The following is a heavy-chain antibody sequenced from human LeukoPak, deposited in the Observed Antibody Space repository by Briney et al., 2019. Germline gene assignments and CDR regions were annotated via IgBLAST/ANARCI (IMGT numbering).Heavy chain of an antibody. CDR1: GFTFSIYA. Sequence: GGSLRLSCAASGFTFSIYAMSWVRQAPGKGLEWVSGASGSGGTCYADSVKGRFTISRDNSKNTLYLQMNSLRAEDTAVYYCAKNSEMATTPSDYWGQGTLVTVSS. CDR3: AKNSEMATTPSDY. CDR2: ASGSGGT. V-gene: IGHV3-23*01. J-gene: IGHJ4*02. D-gene: IGHD5-24*01.